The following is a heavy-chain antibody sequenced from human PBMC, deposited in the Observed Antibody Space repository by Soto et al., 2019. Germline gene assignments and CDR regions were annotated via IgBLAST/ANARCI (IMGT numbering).Heavy chain of an antibody. D-gene: IGHD1-26*01. CDR3: ARVGHITNYGMAV. J-gene: IGHJ6*02. CDR1: GGTFSSYL. CDR2: IIPFFGTS. Sequence: QVQLVQSGAEVKKPGSSVKVSCGASGGTFSSYLINWVRQAPGQGLEWMGGIIPFFGTSNYAQKFQGRVTITADESTSTTYMELRSLRSEDTAVYYCARVGHITNYGMAVWGQGTTVTVSS. V-gene: IGHV1-69*01.